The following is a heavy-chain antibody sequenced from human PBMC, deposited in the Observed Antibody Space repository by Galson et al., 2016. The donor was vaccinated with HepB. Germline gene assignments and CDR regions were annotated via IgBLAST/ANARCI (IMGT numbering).Heavy chain of an antibody. CDR2: IYYSGST. CDR3: ASLRRRGPRGAHYYGLDV. J-gene: IGHJ6*02. V-gene: IGHV4-61*01. CDR1: GGSVSSGSYY. Sequence: LSLTCTVSGGSVSSGSYYWSWIRQPPGRGLEWIGDIYYSGSTNYNPSLKSRVTMSVHTSKNQFSLKLSSVTAADTAVYYCASLRRRGPRGAHYYGLDVWGQGTTVTVSS. D-gene: IGHD1-26*01.